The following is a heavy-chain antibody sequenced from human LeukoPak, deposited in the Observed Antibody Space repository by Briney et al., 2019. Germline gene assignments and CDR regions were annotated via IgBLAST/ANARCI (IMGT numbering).Heavy chain of an antibody. CDR3: AVDGYA. J-gene: IGHJ4*02. V-gene: IGHV3-30*03. Sequence: GGSLRLSCAASGFTFSSYGMHWVRQAPGKGLEWVAVISYDGSNKYYADSVKGRFTISRDNSKNTLYLQMNSLRAEDTAVYYCAVDGYAWGQGTLVTVSS. D-gene: IGHD5-12*01. CDR2: ISYDGSNK. CDR1: GFTFSSYG.